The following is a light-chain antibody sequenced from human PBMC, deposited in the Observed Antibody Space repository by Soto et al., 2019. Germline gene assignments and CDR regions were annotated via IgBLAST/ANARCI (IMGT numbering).Light chain of an antibody. CDR1: QSVSSF. CDR2: DVS. CDR3: QQRINWPLT. Sequence: EIVLTQSPATLSLSPGERATLCCRASQSVSSFLAWYQQKPGQAPRLLIYDVSSRATGIPTRFSGSGSGTEFTLNISSLEPEDFAVYYCQQRINWPLTFGGGTKVEIK. J-gene: IGKJ4*01. V-gene: IGKV3-11*01.